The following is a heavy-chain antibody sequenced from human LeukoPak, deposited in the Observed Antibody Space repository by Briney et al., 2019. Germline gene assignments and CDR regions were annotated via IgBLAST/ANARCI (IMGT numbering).Heavy chain of an antibody. D-gene: IGHD5-24*01. Sequence: PGGSLRLSCAASGFTFSSYGMHWVRQAPGKGLEWVAVIWYDGSNKYYADSVKGRFTISRDNSKNTLYLQMNSLRAEDTAVYYCARGSGGYNFYYFDYWGQGTLVTVSS. V-gene: IGHV3-33*01. CDR2: IWYDGSNK. CDR1: GFTFSSYG. CDR3: ARGSGGYNFYYFDY. J-gene: IGHJ4*02.